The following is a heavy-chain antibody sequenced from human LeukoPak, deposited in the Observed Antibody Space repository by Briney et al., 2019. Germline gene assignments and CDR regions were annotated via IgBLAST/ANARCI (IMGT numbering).Heavy chain of an antibody. CDR3: ARPRLRYFDWLPFAY. CDR1: GGTFSSYA. CDR2: IIPIFGTG. J-gene: IGHJ4*02. Sequence: GASVKVSCKASGGTFSSYAISWVRQAPGQGLEWMGVIIPIFGTGNYAQKFQGRVTITTDESTSTAYMELSSLRSEDTAVYYCARPRLRYFDWLPFAYWGQGTLVTVSS. V-gene: IGHV1-69*05. D-gene: IGHD3-9*01.